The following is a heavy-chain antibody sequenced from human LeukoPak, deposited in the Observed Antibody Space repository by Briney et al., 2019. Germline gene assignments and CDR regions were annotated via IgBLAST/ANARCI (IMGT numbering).Heavy chain of an antibody. J-gene: IGHJ4*02. D-gene: IGHD2/OR15-2a*01. CDR2: IFAAGNT. Sequence: RGPLRLSCATSGFTFSDHYMSWVRQAPGKGLEWVSVIFAAGNTYYADSVKGRFTISSDTSKNTLGLQMNSLRAEDTAVYYCARGRRLSKLFILQYFFDYWGQGILVTVSS. V-gene: IGHV3-66*01. CDR3: ARGRRLSKLFILQYFFDY. CDR1: GFTFSDHY.